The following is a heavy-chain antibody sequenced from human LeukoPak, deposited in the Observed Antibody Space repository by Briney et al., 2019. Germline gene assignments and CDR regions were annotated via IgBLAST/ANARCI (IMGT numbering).Heavy chain of an antibody. Sequence: PGRSLRLSCAASGFTFSSYAMHWVRQAPGKGLEWVAVISYDGSNKYYADSVKGRFTISRDNSKNTLYLQMNSLRAEDTAVYYCERDGNNYGYRAKNYFDYWGQGTLVTVSS. D-gene: IGHD3-10*01. V-gene: IGHV3-30*04. J-gene: IGHJ4*02. CDR2: ISYDGSNK. CDR3: ERDGNNYGYRAKNYFDY. CDR1: GFTFSSYA.